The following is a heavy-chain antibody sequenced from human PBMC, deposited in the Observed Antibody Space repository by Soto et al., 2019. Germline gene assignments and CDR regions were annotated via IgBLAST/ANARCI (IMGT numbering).Heavy chain of an antibody. CDR3: ARDRGHSGSYYVGYGMDV. CDR2: INPNSGGT. V-gene: IGHV1-2*04. D-gene: IGHD1-26*01. J-gene: IGHJ6*02. Sequence: ASVKVSCKASGYTFTGYYMHWVRQAPGQGLEWMGWINPNSGGTNYAQKFQGWVTMTRDTSISTAYMELSRLRSDDTAVYYCARDRGHSGSYYVGYGMDVWGQGTTVTVSS. CDR1: GYTFTGYY.